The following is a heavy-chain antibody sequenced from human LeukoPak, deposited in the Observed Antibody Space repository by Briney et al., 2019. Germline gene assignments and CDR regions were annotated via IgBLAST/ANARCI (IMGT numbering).Heavy chain of an antibody. CDR2: INSDGSST. CDR3: AKDRCSRTSCRNLFDP. V-gene: IGHV3-74*01. CDR1: GFTVSSYW. J-gene: IGHJ5*02. D-gene: IGHD2-2*01. Sequence: PGGSLRLSCAASGFTVSSYWMHWVRQAPGKGLVWVSRINSDGSSTTYADSVKGRFAISRDNSKNTLYLQMNTLTVEDTDVYYCAKDRCSRTSCRNLFDPWGQGILVTVSS.